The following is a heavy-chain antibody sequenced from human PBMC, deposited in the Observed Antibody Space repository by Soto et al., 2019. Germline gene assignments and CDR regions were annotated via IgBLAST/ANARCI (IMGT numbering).Heavy chain of an antibody. D-gene: IGHD2-8*01. CDR2: IYHSGST. Sequence: QVQLQESGSGLVKPSQTLSLTCTVSGGSISSGGYSWSWIRQPPGKGLEWIGYIYHSGSTYYNPSLKSRVTISMDTSKNQVSLEVTSVTAADTGVYYCARGHDANNDWGQGTLVTVSS. CDR3: ARGHDANND. CDR1: GGSISSGGYS. V-gene: IGHV4-30-2*01. J-gene: IGHJ4*02.